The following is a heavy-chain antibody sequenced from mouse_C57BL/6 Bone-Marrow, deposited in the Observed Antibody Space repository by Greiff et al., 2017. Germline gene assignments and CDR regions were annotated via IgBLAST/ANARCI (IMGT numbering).Heavy chain of an antibody. CDR2: IHPNSGST. CDR1: GYTFTSYW. D-gene: IGHD1-1*01. J-gene: IGHJ1*03. CDR3: AYGSSYHFWYFDV. Sequence: QVQLQPSGAELVKPGASVKLSCKASGYTFTSYWMHWVKQRPGQGLEWIGMIHPNSGSTNYNEKFKSKATLTVDKYSSTAYMQLSSLTSEDSAVYYCAYGSSYHFWYFDVWGTGTTVTVSS. V-gene: IGHV1-64*01.